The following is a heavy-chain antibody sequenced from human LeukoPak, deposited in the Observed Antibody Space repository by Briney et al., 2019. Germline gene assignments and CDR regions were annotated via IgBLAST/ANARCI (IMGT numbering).Heavy chain of an antibody. V-gene: IGHV3-11*04. J-gene: IGHJ4*02. Sequence: GGSLRLSCAASGFTFSDYYMSWIRQAPGKGLEWVSYISSSGSIIYYADSVKGRFTISRDNAKNSMYLQMNSLRAEDTAVYYCARAYSYGYKASYFDYWGQGTLVTVSS. CDR2: ISSSGSII. D-gene: IGHD5-18*01. CDR3: ARAYSYGYKASYFDY. CDR1: GFTFSDYY.